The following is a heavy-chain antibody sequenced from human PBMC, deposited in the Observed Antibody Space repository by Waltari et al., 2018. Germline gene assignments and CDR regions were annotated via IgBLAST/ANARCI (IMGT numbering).Heavy chain of an antibody. Sequence: EVQLVESGGGLVQPGRSLRLSCAASGFTFDDYAMHWVRQAPGKGLEWVSGISWNSGSIGYADSVKGRFTISRDNAKNSLYLQMNSLRAEDMALYYCAASQGIRGYFDYWGQGTLVTVSS. V-gene: IGHV3-9*03. D-gene: IGHD3-10*01. CDR2: ISWNSGSI. J-gene: IGHJ4*02. CDR1: GFTFDDYA. CDR3: AASQGIRGYFDY.